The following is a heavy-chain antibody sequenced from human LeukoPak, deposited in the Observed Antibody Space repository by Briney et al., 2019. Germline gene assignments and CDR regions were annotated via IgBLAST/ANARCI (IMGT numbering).Heavy chain of an antibody. V-gene: IGHV4-31*03. CDR2: IYYSGST. CDR3: ARDRGYYDSSGSPRYNWFDP. CDR1: GGSISSGGYY. J-gene: IGHJ5*02. Sequence: SETLSLTCTVSGGSISSGGYYWSWIRQHPGKGLEWIGYIYYSGSTYYNPSLKSRVTISVDTSKNQFSLKLSSATAADTAVYYCARDRGYYDSSGSPRYNWFDPWGQGTLVTVSS. D-gene: IGHD3-22*01.